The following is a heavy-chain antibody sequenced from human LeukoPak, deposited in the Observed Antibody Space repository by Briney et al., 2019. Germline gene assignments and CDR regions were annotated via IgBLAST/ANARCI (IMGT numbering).Heavy chain of an antibody. Sequence: GGSLRLSCAASGFTFSNYDMHWVRQAPGKGLEWVAVIWYDGTNKYYADSVKGRFTISRDNSKNTLYLQMNSLRAEDTAVYYCARGVGGSYLFDYWGQGTLVTVSS. CDR3: ARGVGGSYLFDY. CDR2: IWYDGTNK. V-gene: IGHV3-33*01. D-gene: IGHD1-26*01. CDR1: GFTFSNYD. J-gene: IGHJ4*02.